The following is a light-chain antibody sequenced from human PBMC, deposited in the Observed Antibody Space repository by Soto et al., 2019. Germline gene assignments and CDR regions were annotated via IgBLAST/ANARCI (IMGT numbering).Light chain of an antibody. J-gene: IGLJ1*01. CDR1: SSDVGGYNY. V-gene: IGLV2-8*01. Sequence: QSVLTQPPSASGSPGQSVTISCTGTSSDVGGYNYVAWYQQHPGKAPKVMIYEVSRRPSGVPDRFSGSKSGNTASLTVSGLQAEDEADYYCSSYAGSNNPYVFGTGTKGTVL. CDR2: EVS. CDR3: SSYAGSNNPYV.